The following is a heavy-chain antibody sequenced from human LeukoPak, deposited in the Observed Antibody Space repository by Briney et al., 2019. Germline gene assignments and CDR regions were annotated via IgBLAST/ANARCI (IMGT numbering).Heavy chain of an antibody. Sequence: GGSLRLSCAASGLTFSNAWMSWVRQAPGKGLEWVANIKQDGTVKYYVDSVKGRFTISRDNAKNSLYLQMDSLRAEDTAVYYCARDYYASGGFDYWGQGTLVTVSS. CDR1: GLTFSNAW. J-gene: IGHJ4*02. V-gene: IGHV3-7*01. CDR3: ARDYYASGGFDY. CDR2: IKQDGTVK. D-gene: IGHD3-10*01.